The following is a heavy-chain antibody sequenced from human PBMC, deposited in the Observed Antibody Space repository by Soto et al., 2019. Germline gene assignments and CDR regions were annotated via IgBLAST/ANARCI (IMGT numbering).Heavy chain of an antibody. V-gene: IGHV3-20*04. Sequence: EVQLVESGGGVVRPGGSLRLSCAASGFTFDDYGMSWVRQAPGKGLEWISAINWNGGDTDYADSVEGRFTISRDNAKNSLYLQMNSLRVEDTALYYCARAKTGYRSGRPSYWGQGTLVTVSS. CDR3: ARAKTGYRSGRPSY. CDR1: GFTFDDYG. CDR2: INWNGGDT. D-gene: IGHD6-19*01. J-gene: IGHJ4*02.